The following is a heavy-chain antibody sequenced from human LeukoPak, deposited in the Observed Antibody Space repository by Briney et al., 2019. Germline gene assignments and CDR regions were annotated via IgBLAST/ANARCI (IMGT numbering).Heavy chain of an antibody. D-gene: IGHD6-19*01. V-gene: IGHV3-23*01. Sequence: GGSLRLSCAASGFTFSSYAVNRVRQAPGKGLEWVSAISGSGGTTYYADSVKGRFTISRDNSKNTLYLQMNSLRAEDTAVYYCAKDSSGWQIFDYWGQGTLVTVSS. CDR1: GFTFSSYA. J-gene: IGHJ4*02. CDR2: ISGSGGTT. CDR3: AKDSSGWQIFDY.